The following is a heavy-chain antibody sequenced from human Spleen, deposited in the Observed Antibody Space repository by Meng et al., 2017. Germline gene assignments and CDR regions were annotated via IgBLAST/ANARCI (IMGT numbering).Heavy chain of an antibody. CDR1: GGSISSYY. V-gene: IGHV4-39*07. D-gene: IGHD3-22*01. Sequence: SETLSLTCTVSGGSISSYYWGWIRQPPGKGLEWIGSIYYSGSTYYNPSLKSRVTISVDTSKNQFSLKLSSVTAADTAVYYCASYYYDSSGYYIDAFDIWGQGTMVTVSS. CDR2: IYYSGST. J-gene: IGHJ3*02. CDR3: ASYYYDSSGYYIDAFDI.